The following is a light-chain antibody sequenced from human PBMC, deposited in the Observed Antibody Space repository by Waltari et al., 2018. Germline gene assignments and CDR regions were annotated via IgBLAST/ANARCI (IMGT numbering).Light chain of an antibody. J-gene: IGKJ1*01. V-gene: IGKV3-20*01. CDR1: QSISKY. Sequence: EIVLTQSPGTLSLSSGESATLSCRTSQSISKYLAWYQQKPGQAPRLLIYHSSSRATGIPDRFSGSGSGTDFSLTISRLEPEDFAVYYCQHYESVPVTFGQGTKVEIK. CDR2: HSS. CDR3: QHYESVPVT.